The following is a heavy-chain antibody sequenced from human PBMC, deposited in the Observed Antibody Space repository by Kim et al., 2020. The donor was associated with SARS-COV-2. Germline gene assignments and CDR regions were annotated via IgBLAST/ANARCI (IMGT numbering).Heavy chain of an antibody. CDR3: ARDPLAAAGSNGMDV. J-gene: IGHJ6*02. CDR2: IYYSGST. Sequence: SETLSLTCTVSGGSISSGGYYWSWIRQHPGKGLEWIGYIYYSGSTYYNPSLKSRVTISVDTSKNQFSLKLSSVTAADTAVYYCARDPLAAAGSNGMDVWGQGTTVTVSS. CDR1: GGSISSGGYY. D-gene: IGHD6-13*01. V-gene: IGHV4-31*03.